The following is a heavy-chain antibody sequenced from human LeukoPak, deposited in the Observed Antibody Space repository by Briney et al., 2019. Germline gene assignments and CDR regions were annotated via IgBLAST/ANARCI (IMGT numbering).Heavy chain of an antibody. CDR2: ISSSGSTI. J-gene: IGHJ4*02. V-gene: IGHV3-11*04. CDR1: GFTFSDYY. CDR3: ARESGDIVVVPAAIIPPGFDY. Sequence: GGSLRLSCAASGFTFSDYYMSWIRQAPGKGLEWVSYISSSGSTIYYADSVKGRFTISRDNAKNSLYLQMNSLRAEDTAVYYCARESGDIVVVPAAIIPPGFDYWGQGTLVTVSS. D-gene: IGHD2-2*01.